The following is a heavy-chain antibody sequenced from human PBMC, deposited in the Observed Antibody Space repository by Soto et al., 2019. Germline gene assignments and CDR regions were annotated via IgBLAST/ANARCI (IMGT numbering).Heavy chain of an antibody. J-gene: IGHJ4*02. CDR2: IYYNGST. D-gene: IGHD6-13*01. V-gene: IGHV4-59*01. Sequence: QVQLQESGPGLVKPSETLSLTCTVSGGSISSYYWSWIRQPPGKGLEWIGYIYYNGSTNYNPSLTRRVTISVDTSKKQFSLKLSSVTAADTAVYYCARGYQTEALGYWGQGTLVTVSS. CDR3: ARGYQTEALGY. CDR1: GGSISSYY.